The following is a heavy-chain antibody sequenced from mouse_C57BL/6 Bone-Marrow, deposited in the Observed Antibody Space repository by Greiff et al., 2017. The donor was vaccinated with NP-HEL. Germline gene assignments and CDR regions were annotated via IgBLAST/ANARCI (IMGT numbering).Heavy chain of an antibody. D-gene: IGHD1-1*01. V-gene: IGHV1-72*01. CDR1: GYTFTSYW. J-gene: IGHJ3*01. CDR2: IDPTSGGT. CDR3: ARGILLRSLGFAY. Sequence: QVQLQQSGAELVKPGASVKLSCKASGYTFTSYWMHWVKQRPGRGLEWIGRIDPTSGGTKYNEKFKSKATLTVDKPSSTAYMQLSSLTSEDSAVYDCARGILLRSLGFAYWGQGTLVTVSA.